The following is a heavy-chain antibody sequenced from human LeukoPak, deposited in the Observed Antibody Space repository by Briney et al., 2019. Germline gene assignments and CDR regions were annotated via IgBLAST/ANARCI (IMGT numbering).Heavy chain of an antibody. CDR3: ARIRDSSGYFAGPKYYFDY. Sequence: PSETLSLTCTVSGGSISSYYWSWIRQPPGKGLEWLGYIYYSGSTNYNPSLKSRVPISVDTSKNQFSLKLSSVTAADTAVYYCARIRDSSGYFAGPKYYFDYWGQGTLVTVSS. V-gene: IGHV4-59*01. J-gene: IGHJ4*02. D-gene: IGHD3-22*01. CDR1: GGSISSYY. CDR2: IYYSGST.